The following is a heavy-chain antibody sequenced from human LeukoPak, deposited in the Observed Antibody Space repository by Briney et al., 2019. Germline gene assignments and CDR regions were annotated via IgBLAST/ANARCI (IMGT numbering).Heavy chain of an antibody. D-gene: IGHD3-10*01. V-gene: IGHV4-4*02. Sequence: PSGTLSLTCAVSGGSISSSNWWSWVRQPPGKGLEWIGEIYHSGSTNYNPSLKSRVTISVDKSKNQFSLKLSSVTAADTAVYYCARVGGSGSYYYGMDVWGRGTTVTVSS. CDR3: ARVGGSGSYYYGMDV. CDR2: IYHSGST. J-gene: IGHJ6*02. CDR1: GGSISSSNW.